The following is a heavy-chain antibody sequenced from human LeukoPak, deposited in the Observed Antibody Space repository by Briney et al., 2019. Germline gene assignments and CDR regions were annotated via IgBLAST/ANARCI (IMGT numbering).Heavy chain of an antibody. J-gene: IGHJ6*03. D-gene: IGHD3-9*01. CDR2: MNPNSGNT. CDR1: GYTFTSYD. CDR3: ARGIRYFDWLPQPDYYYYMDV. V-gene: IGHV1-8*01. Sequence: ASVKVSCKASGYTFTSYDINWVRQATGQGLEWMGWMNPNSGNTGYAQKFQGRVTMTRNTSISTAYMELSSLRSEDTAVYYCARGIRYFDWLPQPDYYYYMDVWGKGTTVTISS.